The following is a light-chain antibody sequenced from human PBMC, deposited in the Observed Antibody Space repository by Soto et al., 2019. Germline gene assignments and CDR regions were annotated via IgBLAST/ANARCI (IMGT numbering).Light chain of an antibody. CDR1: STDVGGYNY. CDR2: EVT. Sequence: QSALAQPSSVSGSPGQSITISCTGTSTDVGGYNYVSWYQHHSGKAPKLLIYEVTNRPSGISDRFSGSKSVNTASLTISGLQAEDESDYYCGSYSGTDTPFVFGTGTKVTVL. CDR3: GSYSGTDTPFV. V-gene: IGLV2-14*01. J-gene: IGLJ1*01.